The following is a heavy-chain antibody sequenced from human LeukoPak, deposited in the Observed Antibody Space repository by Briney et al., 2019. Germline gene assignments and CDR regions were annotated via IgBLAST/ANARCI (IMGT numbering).Heavy chain of an antibody. V-gene: IGHV1-69*04. Sequence: ASVKVSCKASGGTFSSYAISWVRQAPGQGLEWMGRIIPILGIANYAQKFQGRDTITADKSTSTAYMELSSLRSEDTAVYYCAGAQQPGTGDKDYWGQGTLVTVSS. D-gene: IGHD7-27*01. J-gene: IGHJ4*02. CDR3: AGAQQPGTGDKDY. CDR2: IIPILGIA. CDR1: GGTFSSYA.